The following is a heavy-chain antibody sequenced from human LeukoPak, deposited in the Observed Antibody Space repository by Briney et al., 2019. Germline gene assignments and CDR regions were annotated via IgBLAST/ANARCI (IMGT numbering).Heavy chain of an antibody. J-gene: IGHJ4*02. CDR1: GHTFNSYG. V-gene: IGHV1-2*02. CDR3: ARVAHNYDLLTGYYPYLDYFDF. D-gene: IGHD3-9*01. Sequence: ASVKVSCKASGHTFNSYGISWVRQAPGQGLEWMGWINPNSGGTYYAQKFQGRVTMTRDTSISTAYMELSRLRSDDTAVFYCARVAHNYDLLTGYYPYLDYFDFWGQGTLVTVSS. CDR2: INPNSGGT.